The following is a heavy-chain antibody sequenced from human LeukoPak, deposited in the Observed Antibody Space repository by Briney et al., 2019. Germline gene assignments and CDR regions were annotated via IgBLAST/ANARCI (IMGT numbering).Heavy chain of an antibody. V-gene: IGHV1-58*02. CDR1: GFTFTSSA. J-gene: IGHJ3*02. D-gene: IGHD5-24*01. CDR3: AAVKAIIEHRRGAFDI. Sequence: SVKVSCKASGFTFTSSAMQWVRQARGQRLEWIGWIVVGSGNTNYAQKFQERVTITRDMSTSTAYMELSSLRSEDTAVYYCAAVKAIIEHRRGAFDIWGQGTMVTVSS. CDR2: IVVGSGNT.